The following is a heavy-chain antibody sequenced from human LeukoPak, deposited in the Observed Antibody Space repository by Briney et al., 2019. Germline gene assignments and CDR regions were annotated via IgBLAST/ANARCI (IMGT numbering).Heavy chain of an antibody. D-gene: IGHD5-12*01. Sequence: SETLSLTCAVYGGSFSGYYWSWIRQPPGKGLEWIGEINHSGSTNYNPSLKSRVTISVDTSKNQFSLKLSSVTAADTAVYYCARGRGGRLRQPPFDYWGQGTLVTVSS. CDR3: ARGRGGRLRQPPFDY. CDR1: GGSFSGYY. J-gene: IGHJ4*02. V-gene: IGHV4-34*01. CDR2: INHSGST.